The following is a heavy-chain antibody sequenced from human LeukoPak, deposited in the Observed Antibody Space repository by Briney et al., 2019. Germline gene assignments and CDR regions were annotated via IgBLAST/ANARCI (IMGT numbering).Heavy chain of an antibody. CDR1: GGSISSYY. CDR3: ARPSRDGYVDAFDI. CDR2: ICYSGST. J-gene: IGHJ3*02. V-gene: IGHV4-59*08. D-gene: IGHD5-24*01. Sequence: SETLSLTCTVSGGSISSYYWSWFRQPPGKGLEWIGYICYSGSTSYNPSLKSRVSISVDTSKNQFSLKLTSVTAADTAMYYCARPSRDGYVDAFDIWGQGTMVTVSS.